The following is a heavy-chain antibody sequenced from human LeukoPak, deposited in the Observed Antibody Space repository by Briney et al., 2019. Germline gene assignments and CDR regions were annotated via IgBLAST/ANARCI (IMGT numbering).Heavy chain of an antibody. V-gene: IGHV3-11*01. J-gene: IGHJ4*02. CDR3: ARGSRYYYGSGSYPFDL. CDR1: GFTFSDYY. D-gene: IGHD3-10*01. CDR2: ISNSGSTI. Sequence: GGSLRLSCAASGFTFSDYYMSWIRQAPGKGLQWVSYISNSGSTIYYADSVKGRFTISRDNAKKSLYLQMNNLRAEDTAVYYCARGSRYYYGSGSYPFDLWGQGTLVTVSS.